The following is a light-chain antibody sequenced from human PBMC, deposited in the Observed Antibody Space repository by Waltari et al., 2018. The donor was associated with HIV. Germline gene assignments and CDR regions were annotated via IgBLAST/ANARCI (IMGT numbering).Light chain of an antibody. Sequence: QSVLTQPPSASGTPGQRVTISCSGSSSTIGNNSVFWYQQLPGTAPKLLFYRNDQRPSGVPDRFSGSKSGTSASLAISGLRSEDEADYYCATWDDTLSGYVFGTGTKVTVL. V-gene: IGLV1-47*01. CDR3: ATWDDTLSGYV. CDR2: RND. CDR1: SSTIGNNS. J-gene: IGLJ1*01.